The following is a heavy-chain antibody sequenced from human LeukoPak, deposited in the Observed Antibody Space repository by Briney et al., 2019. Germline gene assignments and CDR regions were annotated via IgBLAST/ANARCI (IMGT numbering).Heavy chain of an antibody. CDR2: ISSDGGST. CDR1: GFTFSTYA. J-gene: IGHJ4*02. V-gene: IGHV3-64*02. D-gene: IGHD1-26*01. CDR3: ARSNNIVGATYFDY. Sequence: PGGSLRLSCAASGFTFSTYAMHWVRQAPGKGLEYISAISSDGGSTYYADSVKGRFTISRDNSKNTLSLQMGRLRAEDMAVYYCARSNNIVGATYFDYWGQGTLVTVSS.